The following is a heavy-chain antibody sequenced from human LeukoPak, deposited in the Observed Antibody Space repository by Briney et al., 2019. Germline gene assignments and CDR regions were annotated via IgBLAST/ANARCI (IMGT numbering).Heavy chain of an antibody. CDR2: INPSGGST. D-gene: IGHD1-14*01. CDR3: ARETGMTPPNYYYYGMDV. CDR1: GYTFTSYY. V-gene: IGHV1-46*01. Sequence: ASVKVSCKASGYTFTSYYVHWVRQAPGQGLEWMGIINPSGGSTTYAQKFQGRVTMTRDTSTSTVYMELSSLRSEDTAVYYCARETGMTPPNYYYYGMDVWGQGTTDTVSS. J-gene: IGHJ6*02.